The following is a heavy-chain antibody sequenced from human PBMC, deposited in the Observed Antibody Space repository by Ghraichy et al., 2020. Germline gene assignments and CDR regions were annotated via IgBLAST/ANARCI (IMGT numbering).Heavy chain of an antibody. CDR3: ARGRGYSYGWPSDYYYYGMDV. V-gene: IGHV4-34*01. J-gene: IGHJ6*02. CDR2: INHSGST. CDR1: GGSFSGYY. D-gene: IGHD5-18*01. Sequence: SETLSLTCAVYGGSFSGYYWSWIRQPPGKGLEWIGEINHSGSTNYNPSLKSRVTISVDTSKNQFSLKLSSVTAADTAVYYCARGRGYSYGWPSDYYYYGMDVWVQGTTVTVSS.